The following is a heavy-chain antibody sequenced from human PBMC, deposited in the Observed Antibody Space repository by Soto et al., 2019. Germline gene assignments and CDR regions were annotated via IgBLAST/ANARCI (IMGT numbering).Heavy chain of an antibody. J-gene: IGHJ5*02. D-gene: IGHD2-2*01. CDR2: IYYSGST. CDR3: ARSDIVVVPAAIGWFDP. CDR1: GGSISSGGYY. Sequence: PSETLSLTCTVSGGSISSGGYYWSWIRQHPGKGLEWIGYIYYSGSTYYNPSLKSRVTISVDTSKNQFSLKLSSVTAADTAVYYCARSDIVVVPAAIGWFDPWGQGTLVTVS. V-gene: IGHV4-31*03.